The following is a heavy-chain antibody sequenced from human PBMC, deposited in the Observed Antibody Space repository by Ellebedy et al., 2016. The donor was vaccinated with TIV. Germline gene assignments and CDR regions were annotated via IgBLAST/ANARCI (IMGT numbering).Heavy chain of an antibody. CDR2: ISGNDGST. V-gene: IGHV3-23*01. Sequence: GGSLRLSXAASGFTFSSYAMSWVRQAPGKGLEWVSTISGNDGSTYYADSVKGRFTISRDNSKNTLYLQMNSLRADDTAVYYCGRYARGFYGIDVWGQGTTVIVSS. J-gene: IGHJ6*02. CDR1: GFTFSSYA. CDR3: GRYARGFYGIDV. D-gene: IGHD2-2*01.